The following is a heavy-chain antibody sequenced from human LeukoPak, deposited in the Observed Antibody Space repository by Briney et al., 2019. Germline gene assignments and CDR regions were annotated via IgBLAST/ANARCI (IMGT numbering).Heavy chain of an antibody. Sequence: PGGSLRLSCAASGFTFSSYGMHWVRQAPGKWLEWVAFIRYDGSNKYYADSVKGRFTISRDNSKNTLCLQMNSLRAEDTAVYYCAKDGYCSSTSCYLYYWGQGTLVTVSS. V-gene: IGHV3-30*02. D-gene: IGHD2-2*03. CDR3: AKDGYCSSTSCYLYY. J-gene: IGHJ4*02. CDR1: GFTFSSYG. CDR2: IRYDGSNK.